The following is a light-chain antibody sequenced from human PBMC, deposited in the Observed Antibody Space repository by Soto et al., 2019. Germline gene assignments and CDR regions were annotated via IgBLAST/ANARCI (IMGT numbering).Light chain of an antibody. CDR2: GVT. CDR3: SSYTTAYFYV. Sequence: QSALTQPASVSGSPGQSIAISCTGSNSDIGAYNYVSWYQQHPDKAPKLIIHGVTNRPSGVSHRFSGSKSDYTASLTISGLQAEDEGDYYCSSYTTAYFYVFGTGTKVTVL. CDR1: NSDIGAYNY. V-gene: IGLV2-14*01. J-gene: IGLJ1*01.